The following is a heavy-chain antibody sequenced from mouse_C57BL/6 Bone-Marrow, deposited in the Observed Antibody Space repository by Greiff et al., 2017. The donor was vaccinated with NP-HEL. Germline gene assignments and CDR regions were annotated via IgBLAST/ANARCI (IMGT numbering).Heavy chain of an antibody. CDR1: GFTFSSYG. D-gene: IGHD1-1*01. Sequence: VQGVESGGDLVKPGGSLKLSCAASGFTFSSYGMSWVRQTPDKRLEWVATISSGGSYTYYPDSVKGRFTISRDNAKNTLYLQMSSLKSEDTAMYYCARHNGSYYYAMDYWGQGTSVTVSS. CDR2: ISSGGSYT. J-gene: IGHJ4*01. V-gene: IGHV5-6*01. CDR3: ARHNGSYYYAMDY.